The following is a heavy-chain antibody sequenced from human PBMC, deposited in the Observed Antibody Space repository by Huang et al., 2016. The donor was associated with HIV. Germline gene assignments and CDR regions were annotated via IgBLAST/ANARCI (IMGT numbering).Heavy chain of an antibody. D-gene: IGHD6-13*01. CDR2: INQSGST. Sequence: QVQLEQWGARLLKPSETLSLTCAVYGESLRDFFWSWIRQPPGKGLDWIGEINQSGSTNYNPSIKSRVTIAVDTSKKQFSLKLKSVTAADTSMYYCARGRGSSWSLFDTWGQGSLVTVFS. CDR1: GESLRDFF. V-gene: IGHV4-34*02. CDR3: ARGRGSSWSLFDT. J-gene: IGHJ4*02.